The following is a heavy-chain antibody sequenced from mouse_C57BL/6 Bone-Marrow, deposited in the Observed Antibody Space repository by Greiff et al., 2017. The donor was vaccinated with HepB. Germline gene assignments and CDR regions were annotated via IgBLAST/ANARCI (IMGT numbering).Heavy chain of an antibody. J-gene: IGHJ2*01. Sequence: VQLQQPGAELVMPGASVKLSCKASGYTFTSYWMHWVKQRPGQGLEWIGEIDPSDSYTNYNQKFKGKSTLTVDKSSSTAYMQLSSLTSEDSAVYYCARSKLADYWGQGTTLTVSS. CDR3: ARSKLADY. CDR1: GYTFTSYW. CDR2: IDPSDSYT. V-gene: IGHV1-69*01. D-gene: IGHD4-1*01.